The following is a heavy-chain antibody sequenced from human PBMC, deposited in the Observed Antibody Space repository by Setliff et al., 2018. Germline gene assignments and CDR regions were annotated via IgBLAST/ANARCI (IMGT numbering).Heavy chain of an antibody. J-gene: IGHJ4*02. D-gene: IGHD1-7*01. Sequence: ASVKVSCKASGYTFTTYAISWVRQAPGQGLEWMGWISTSNGNTKYAQNLQGRVTMTTDTSTSTAYMELRSLRSDDTAVYYCARDEDRDEMEIQGYWGQGTRVTV. CDR3: ARDEDRDEMEIQGY. CDR2: ISTSNGNT. V-gene: IGHV1-18*01. CDR1: GYTFTTYA.